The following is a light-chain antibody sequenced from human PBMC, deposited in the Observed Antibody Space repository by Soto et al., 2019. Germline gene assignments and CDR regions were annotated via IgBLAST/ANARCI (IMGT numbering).Light chain of an antibody. J-gene: IGLJ1*01. V-gene: IGLV2-8*01. Sequence: QSALTHPPSASGSPGQSVTISCTGTSSDVGDNYVSWYQQHLGKAPKHIIYEVSQRPSGVPDRFSCSNSGNTASLTVSGLQPEDEADYSCSAYAGSNNFVFGSGTK. CDR1: SSDVGDNY. CDR3: SAYAGSNNFV. CDR2: EVS.